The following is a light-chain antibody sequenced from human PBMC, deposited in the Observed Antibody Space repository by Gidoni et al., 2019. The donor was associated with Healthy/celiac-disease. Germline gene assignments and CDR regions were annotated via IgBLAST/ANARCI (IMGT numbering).Light chain of an antibody. CDR2: GAS. CDR3: QQYADSATT. CDR1: QSVSDNY. V-gene: IGKV3-20*01. Sequence: IVLTQSPGTLSLSPGERATLSCRASQSVSDNYLAWYQQKPGQSPRLLVYGASNRATAIPDRFTGSGSGTDFTLTIDRLEPDDLAVYYCQQYADSATTFGPGTKVEIK. J-gene: IGKJ3*01.